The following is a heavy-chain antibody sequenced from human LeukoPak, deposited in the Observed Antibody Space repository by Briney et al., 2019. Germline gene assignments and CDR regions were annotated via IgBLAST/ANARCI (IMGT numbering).Heavy chain of an antibody. CDR1: GGSFSGYD. CDR2: INHSGST. V-gene: IGHV4-34*01. J-gene: IGHJ4*02. CDR3: ASLYSGSYYALDY. D-gene: IGHD1-26*01. Sequence: SETLSLTCATYGGSFSGYDWSWIRQPRGKGLEWIGEINHSGSTNYNPSLKSRVTISVDTSKNQFSLKLSSVTAADTAVYYCASLYSGSYYALDYWGQGTLVTVSS.